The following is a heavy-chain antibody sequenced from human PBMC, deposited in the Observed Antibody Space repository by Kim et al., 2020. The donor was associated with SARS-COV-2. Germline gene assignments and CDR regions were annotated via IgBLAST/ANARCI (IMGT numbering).Heavy chain of an antibody. CDR2: ISDSGTTI. D-gene: IGHD1-26*01. V-gene: IGHV3-11*01. CDR3: ARDGWVGPTAFFDY. CDR1: GFNFNIYY. J-gene: IGHJ4*02. Sequence: GGSLRLSCAASGFNFNIYYMSWIRQAPGRGLEWLSYISDSGTTIYYADSVKGRFTISRDNAKNSLYLQMSSLRADDTAVYYCARDGWVGPTAFFDYWGQGTLVTVSS.